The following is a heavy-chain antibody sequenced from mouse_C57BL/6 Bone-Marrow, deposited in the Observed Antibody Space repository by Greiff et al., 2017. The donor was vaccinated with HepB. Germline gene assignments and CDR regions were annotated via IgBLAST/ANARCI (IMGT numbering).Heavy chain of an antibody. J-gene: IGHJ3*01. V-gene: IGHV14-4*01. Sequence: EVQLQESGAELVRPGASVKLSCTASGFNIKDDYMHWVKQRPEQGLEWIGWIDPENGDTEYASKFQGKATITADTSSNTAYLQLSSLTSEDTAVYYCTTWGVTTTRGFAYWGQGTLVTVSA. D-gene: IGHD2-2*01. CDR3: TTWGVTTTRGFAY. CDR2: IDPENGDT. CDR1: GFNIKDDY.